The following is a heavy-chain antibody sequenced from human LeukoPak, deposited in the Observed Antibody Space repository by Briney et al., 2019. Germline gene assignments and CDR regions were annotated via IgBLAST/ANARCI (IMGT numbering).Heavy chain of an antibody. CDR2: IYYSGST. D-gene: IGHD2-21*02. CDR1: GGSISSSSYY. Sequence: SETLSLTCTVSGGSISSSSYYWGWIRQPPGKGLEWIGSIYYSGSTYYNPSLKSRVTISVDTSKSQFSLKLSSVTAADTAVYYCARPGAYCGGDCYSFDYWGQGTLVTVSS. J-gene: IGHJ4*02. V-gene: IGHV4-39*01. CDR3: ARPGAYCGGDCYSFDY.